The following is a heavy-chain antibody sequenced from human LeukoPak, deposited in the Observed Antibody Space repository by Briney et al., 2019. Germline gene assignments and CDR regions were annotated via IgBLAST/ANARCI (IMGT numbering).Heavy chain of an antibody. CDR1: GGSISSGDYY. V-gene: IGHV4-30-4*01. D-gene: IGHD5-18*01. J-gene: IGHJ6*02. Sequence: SETLSLTCTVSGGSISSGDYYWSWIRQPPGTGLEWIGYIYYSGSTYYNPSLKSRVTISVDTSKNQFSLKLSSVTAADTAVYYCASVDSSYYYGMDVWGQGTTVTVSS. CDR3: ASVDSSYYYGMDV. CDR2: IYYSGST.